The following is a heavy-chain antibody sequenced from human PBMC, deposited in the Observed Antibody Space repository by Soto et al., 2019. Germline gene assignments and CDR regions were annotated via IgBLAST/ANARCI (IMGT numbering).Heavy chain of an antibody. V-gene: IGHV4-31*03. Sequence: LSLTCTVSGGSISSGGYYWSWIRQHPGKGLEWIGYIYYSGSTYYNPSLKSRVTISVDTSKNQFSLKLSSVTAADTAVYYCARACSLYYYYGMDVWGQGTTVTVSS. J-gene: IGHJ6*02. CDR2: IYYSGST. D-gene: IGHD6-19*01. CDR1: GGSISSGGYY. CDR3: ARACSLYYYYGMDV.